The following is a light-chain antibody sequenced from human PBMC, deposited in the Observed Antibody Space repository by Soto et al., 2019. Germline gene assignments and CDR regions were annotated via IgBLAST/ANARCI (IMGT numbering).Light chain of an antibody. CDR1: QSISTY. CDR3: QQSYSTPRT. CDR2: DAS. Sequence: DIQMTQSPSSLSASVGNRVPITCRASQSISTYLNWYQKKPGKAPNLLIYDASRLQSGVPSRFSGSGGGTDFTLSISSVQPEDFATYYCQQSYSTPRTFGQGTKVDIK. J-gene: IGKJ1*01. V-gene: IGKV1-39*01.